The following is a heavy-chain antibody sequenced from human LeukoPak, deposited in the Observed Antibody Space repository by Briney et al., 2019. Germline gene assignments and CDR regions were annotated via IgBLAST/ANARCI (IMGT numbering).Heavy chain of an antibody. J-gene: IGHJ4*02. CDR2: ISSGGSEK. V-gene: IGHV3-30*18. CDR3: AKGLRSESYYNTFDY. D-gene: IGHD3-10*01. CDR1: GFTFKNYA. Sequence: GGSLRLSCAASGFTFKNYAMHWVRLAPGKGLEWVAVISSGGSEKYYAVSVQGRFTVSRDNSKSTLYLQMNSLTAEDTAMYYCAKGLRSESYYNTFDYWGQGTLVTVS.